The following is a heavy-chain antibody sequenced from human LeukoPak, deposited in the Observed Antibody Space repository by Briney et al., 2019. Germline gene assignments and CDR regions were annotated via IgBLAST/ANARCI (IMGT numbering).Heavy chain of an antibody. Sequence: GESPKISCKGSGYSFTTYWIGWVRQLPGKGLEWMGIIYPGDSDTRYSPSFQGQVTISADKSISTAYLQWSSLKASDTAIYYCARPSVGGYARPFDYWGQGTLVTVSS. V-gene: IGHV5-51*01. D-gene: IGHD5-12*01. CDR3: ARPSVGGYARPFDY. CDR2: IYPGDSDT. J-gene: IGHJ4*02. CDR1: GYSFTTYW.